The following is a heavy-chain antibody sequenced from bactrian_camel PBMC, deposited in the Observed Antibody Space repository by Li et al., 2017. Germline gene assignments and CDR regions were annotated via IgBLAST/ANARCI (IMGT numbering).Heavy chain of an antibody. CDR1: GYTYNSYC. Sequence: DVQLVESGGGSVQPGGSLRLSCAASGYTYNSYCMAWFRQTPGKEREGVAAIARGGSTTYLDSVKGRFTISRDNAENTLFLEMNSLKPEDTGMYYCAAGRCVGDVLRSPDYSYWVWIGTTSAIGARGPRSPSP. D-gene: IGHD2*01. CDR2: IARGGST. CDR3: AAGRCVGDVLRSPDYSYWVWIGTTSA. V-gene: IGHV3S67*01. J-gene: IGHJ4*01.